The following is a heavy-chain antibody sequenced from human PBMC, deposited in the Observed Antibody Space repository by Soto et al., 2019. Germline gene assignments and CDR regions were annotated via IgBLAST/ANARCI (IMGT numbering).Heavy chain of an antibody. CDR1: GFSFTTYT. V-gene: IGHV3-21*01. J-gene: IGHJ4*02. CDR3: VKSSPGAPFDY. Sequence: GGSLRLSCAASGFSFTTYTMTWVRQAPGKGLEWVSSIDPNSRYIFYADSVGGRFTISRDNAKNSLYLQMNSLRAEDTAMYFCVKSSPGAPFDYSGPGTLITVSS. CDR2: IDPNSRYI. D-gene: IGHD1-26*01.